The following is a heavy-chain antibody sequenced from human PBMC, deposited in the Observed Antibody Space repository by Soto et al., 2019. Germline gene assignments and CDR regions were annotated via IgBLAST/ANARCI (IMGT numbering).Heavy chain of an antibody. CDR3: RGVTTSVDY. Sequence: QVQLVESGGGVVQPGGSLRLSCAASGFTFSSSAMHWVRQAPGKGLEWLALISYGGINKYYADSVKGRFTISRDNSKNTLYLQLNSLRAEDTAMYYCRGVTTSVDYWGQGTLVTVSS. V-gene: IGHV3-30-3*01. J-gene: IGHJ4*02. D-gene: IGHD4-17*01. CDR1: GFTFSSSA. CDR2: ISYGGINK.